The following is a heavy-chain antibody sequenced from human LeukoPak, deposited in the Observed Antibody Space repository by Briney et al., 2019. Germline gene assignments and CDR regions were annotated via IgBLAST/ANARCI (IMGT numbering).Heavy chain of an antibody. J-gene: IGHJ4*02. D-gene: IGHD6-6*01. CDR2: INHSGST. V-gene: IGHV4-34*01. CDR3: ARTTRARPYDY. Sequence: SETLSLTCSVSGGSISSNYWSWIRQPPGKGLEWIGEINHSGSTNYNPSLKSRVTISVDTSKNQFSLKLSSVTAADTAVYYCARTTRARPYDYWGQGTLVTVSS. CDR1: GGSISSNY.